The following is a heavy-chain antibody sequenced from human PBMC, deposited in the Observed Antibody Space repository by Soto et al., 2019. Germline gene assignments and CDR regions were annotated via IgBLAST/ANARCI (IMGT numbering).Heavy chain of an antibody. J-gene: IGHJ4*02. CDR2: ISSSGSTI. D-gene: IGHD2-15*01. Sequence: GGSLRLSCAASGFTFSDYYMSWIRHAPGKGLEWVSYISSSGSTIYYADSVKGRFTISRDNAKNSLYLQMNSLRAEDTAVYYCARDVVVVAATPGYFDYWGQGTLVTVSS. V-gene: IGHV3-11*01. CDR1: GFTFSDYY. CDR3: ARDVVVVAATPGYFDY.